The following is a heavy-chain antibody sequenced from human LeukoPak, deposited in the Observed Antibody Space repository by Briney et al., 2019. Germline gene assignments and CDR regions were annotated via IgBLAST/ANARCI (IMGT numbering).Heavy chain of an antibody. D-gene: IGHD2-15*01. CDR3: ARARLIYCSGGSCYPKYYYYYGMDV. CDR2: THYSGST. Sequence: SETLSLTCTVSGASISNYYWSWIRQSPGKGLEWIAYTHYSGSTNYNPSLESRVTMSVDTSKNQFSLKLSSVTAADTAVYYCARARLIYCSGGSCYPKYYYYYGMDVWGQGTTVTVSS. J-gene: IGHJ6*02. CDR1: GASISNYY. V-gene: IGHV4-59*08.